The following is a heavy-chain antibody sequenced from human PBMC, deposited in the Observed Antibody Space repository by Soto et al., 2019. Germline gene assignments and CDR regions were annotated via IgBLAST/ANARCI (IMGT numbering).Heavy chain of an antibody. CDR1: GYTFTSYA. V-gene: IGHV1-3*01. Sequence: ASVKVAWKASGYTFTSYAMHWVRQAPGQRLEWMGWINAGNGNTKYSQKFQGRVTITRDTSASIAYMELSSLRSEDTAVYYCARVGYCSSTSCYPYYYGMDVWGQGTTVTVSS. D-gene: IGHD2-2*01. J-gene: IGHJ6*02. CDR2: INAGNGNT. CDR3: ARVGYCSSTSCYPYYYGMDV.